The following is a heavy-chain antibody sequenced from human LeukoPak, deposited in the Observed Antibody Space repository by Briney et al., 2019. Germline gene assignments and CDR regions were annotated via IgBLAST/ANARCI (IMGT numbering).Heavy chain of an antibody. CDR2: INPNSGGT. V-gene: IGHV1-2*02. Sequence: ASVKVSCKASGYTFTGYYMHWVRQAPGQGLEWMGWINPNSGGTNYAQKFQGRVTMTRDTSISTAYMEPSRLRSDDTAVYYCARGYYDILTGYFPFDYWGQGTLVTVSS. D-gene: IGHD3-9*01. CDR1: GYTFTGYY. CDR3: ARGYYDILTGYFPFDY. J-gene: IGHJ4*02.